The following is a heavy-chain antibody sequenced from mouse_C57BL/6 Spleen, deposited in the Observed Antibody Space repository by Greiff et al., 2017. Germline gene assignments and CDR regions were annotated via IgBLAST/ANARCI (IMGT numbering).Heavy chain of an antibody. CDR2: INPGSGGT. CDR1: GYAFTNYL. V-gene: IGHV1-54*01. J-gene: IGHJ1*03. CDR3: ARLFDV. Sequence: VQLKESGAELVRPGTSVKVSCKASGYAFTNYLIEWVKQRPGQGLEWIGVINPGSGGTNYNEKFKGKATLTADQSSSTAYMQLSSLTSEDSAVYFCARLFDVWGTGTPVTVSS.